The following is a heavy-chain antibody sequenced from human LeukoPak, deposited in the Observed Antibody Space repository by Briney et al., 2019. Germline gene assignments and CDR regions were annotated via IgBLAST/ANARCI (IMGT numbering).Heavy chain of an antibody. V-gene: IGHV3-48*04. CDR3: ARGYIGFGARGGSDY. CDR2: ISSSSNTI. Sequence: GVLRLSCVASGFTFSSYPMNWVRQAPGKGLEWVAYISSSSNTINYADSVKGRFTISRDDAKNTVYLQMNSLRAEDTAVYYCARGYIGFGARGGSDYWGQGTLVTVSS. J-gene: IGHJ4*02. D-gene: IGHD3-10*01. CDR1: GFTFSSYP.